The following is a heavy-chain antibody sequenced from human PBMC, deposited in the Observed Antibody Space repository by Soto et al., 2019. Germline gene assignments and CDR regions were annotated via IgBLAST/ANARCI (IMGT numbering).Heavy chain of an antibody. J-gene: IGHJ4*02. CDR2: ISYDGTNK. CDR3: ARDPKTSGGQHWAFNYFDS. Sequence: SLTISCAASGFSFSISPMHWVRQAPGKGPEWVALISYDGTNKFYADSVKGRFTISRDNSKSTLYLQVDSLRPEDAAVYYCARDPKTSGGQHWAFNYFDSWGQGTLVIVSS. D-gene: IGHD7-27*01. V-gene: IGHV3-30-3*01. CDR1: GFSFSISP.